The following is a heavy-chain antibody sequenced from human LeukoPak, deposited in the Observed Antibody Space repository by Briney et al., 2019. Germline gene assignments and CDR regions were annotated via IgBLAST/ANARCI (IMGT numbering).Heavy chain of an antibody. CDR3: AKDMGSGWYSDFDY. V-gene: IGHV3-30*04. CDR1: GFTFSSYA. CDR2: ISYDGSNK. J-gene: IGHJ4*02. Sequence: PGRSLRLSCAASGFTFSSYAMHWVRQAPGKGLEWVAVISYDGSNKYYADSVKGRFTISRDNSKNTLYLQMNSLRAEDTAVYYCAKDMGSGWYSDFDYWGQGTLVTVSS. D-gene: IGHD6-19*01.